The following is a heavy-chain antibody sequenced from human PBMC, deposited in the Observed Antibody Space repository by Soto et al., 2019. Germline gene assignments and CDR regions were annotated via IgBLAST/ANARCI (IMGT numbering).Heavy chain of an antibody. CDR1: ESTVSRDW. D-gene: IGHD1-26*01. CDR3: SGGVGDAF. V-gene: IGHV3-7*04. Sequence: EVHLVESGGGLVQTGGSLRLSCAIFESTVSRDWMNWVRQAPGKGLEWVAHINQDGSEKYYVDSVKGRFTISRDNAKKSLSLQMTRLRPADTAIYYCSGGVGDAFWGQGTLVTVSS. CDR2: INQDGSEK. J-gene: IGHJ4*02.